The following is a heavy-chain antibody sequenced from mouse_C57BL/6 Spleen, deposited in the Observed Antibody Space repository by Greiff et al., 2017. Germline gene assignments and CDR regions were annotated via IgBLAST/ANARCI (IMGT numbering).Heavy chain of an antibody. J-gene: IGHJ3*01. CDR3: GREGKRGPWFAD. CDR1: GYTFTSYW. Sequence: QVQLQQPGAELVKPGASVKMSCKASGYTFTSYWITWVKQRPGQGLEWIGDIYPGSGSTNYNEKFKSKATLTVDTSSSTAYMQLSSLTSEDSAVYYCGREGKRGPWFADWGQGTMVTVSA. V-gene: IGHV1-55*01. CDR2: IYPGSGST.